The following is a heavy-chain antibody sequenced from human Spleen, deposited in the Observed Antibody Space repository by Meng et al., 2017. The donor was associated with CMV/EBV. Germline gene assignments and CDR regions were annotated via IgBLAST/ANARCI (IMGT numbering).Heavy chain of an antibody. CDR1: GFTFSSYW. V-gene: IGHV3-7*01. Sequence: GESLKISCAASGFTFSSYWMSWVRQAPGKGLEWVANIKQDGSEKYYVDSVKGRFNISRDNAKNSLYLQMNSLRAEDTAVYYCARGRSGYQLLLYYFDYWGQGTLVTVSS. J-gene: IGHJ4*02. D-gene: IGHD2-2*01. CDR3: ARGRSGYQLLLYYFDY. CDR2: IKQDGSEK.